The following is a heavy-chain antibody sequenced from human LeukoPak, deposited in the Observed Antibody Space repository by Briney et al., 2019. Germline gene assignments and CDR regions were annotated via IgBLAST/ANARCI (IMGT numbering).Heavy chain of an antibody. CDR2: ISSSSSTI. CDR1: GFTFSSYS. D-gene: IGHD3-22*01. J-gene: IGHJ4*02. CDR3: ATLDYYDRSPRILDY. V-gene: IGHV3-48*04. Sequence: GGSLRLSCAASGFTFSSYSMNWVRQAPGKGLEWVSYISSSSSTIYYADSVKGRFTISRDNAKNSLYLQMNSLRVEDTALYYCATLDYYDRSPRILDYWGQGTLVTVSS.